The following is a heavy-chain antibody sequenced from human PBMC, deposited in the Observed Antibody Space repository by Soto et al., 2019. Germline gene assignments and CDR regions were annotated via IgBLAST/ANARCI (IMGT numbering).Heavy chain of an antibody. CDR2: ISSSSSYI. D-gene: IGHD6-13*01. V-gene: IGHV3-21*01. CDR3: ARDWAYSSSWYGDY. Sequence: EVQLVESGGGLVKPGGSLRLSCAASGFTFSSYSMNWVRQAPGKGLEWVSSISSSSSYIYYADSVKGRFTISRDNAKNSLHLQMNSLRAEDTAVYYCARDWAYSSSWYGDYWGQGTLVTVSS. J-gene: IGHJ4*02. CDR1: GFTFSSYS.